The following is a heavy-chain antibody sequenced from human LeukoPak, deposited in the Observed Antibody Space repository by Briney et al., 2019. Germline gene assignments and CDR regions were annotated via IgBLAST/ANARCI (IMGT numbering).Heavy chain of an antibody. CDR3: TKGGRQHLTDY. J-gene: IGHJ4*02. Sequence: GGSLRLSCAASGFSFGDYSMTWVRQGPGKGLEWVSYIRSDSSAIYYADSVKGRFTISRDNAKKSPYLQMNSLRAEDTAIYYCTKGGRQHLTDYWGQGTLVTVSS. V-gene: IGHV3-48*01. D-gene: IGHD3-16*01. CDR2: IRSDSSAI. CDR1: GFSFGDYS.